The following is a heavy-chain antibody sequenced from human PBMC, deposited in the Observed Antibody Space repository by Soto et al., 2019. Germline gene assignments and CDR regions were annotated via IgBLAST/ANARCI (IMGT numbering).Heavy chain of an antibody. Sequence: EVQLLESGGGLVHPGGSLRLSCAASGFTFSSYAMSWVRQAPGKGLEWVSAISGSGGNTYYAASVKGRFTISRDNSKNTLILQMNSLRAEDTATYYCAKVPGIAVLYFDYWGQGTLVTVSS. CDR3: AKVPGIAVLYFDY. CDR2: ISGSGGNT. J-gene: IGHJ4*02. CDR1: GFTFSSYA. V-gene: IGHV3-23*01. D-gene: IGHD6-19*01.